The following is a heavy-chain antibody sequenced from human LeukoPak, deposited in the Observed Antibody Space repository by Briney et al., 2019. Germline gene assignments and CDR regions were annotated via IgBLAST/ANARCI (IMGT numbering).Heavy chain of an antibody. CDR3: ARDRPGNYGMDV. D-gene: IGHD6-6*01. CDR2: INYSGST. Sequence: SETLSLTCTVSGGSVSSGSYYWSWIRQPPGKGLEWIGYINYSGSTNYNPSLKSRVTISVDTSKNQFSLKLSSVTAADTAVYYCARDRPGNYGMDVWGQGTTVTVSS. J-gene: IGHJ6*02. CDR1: GGSVSSGSYY. V-gene: IGHV4-61*01.